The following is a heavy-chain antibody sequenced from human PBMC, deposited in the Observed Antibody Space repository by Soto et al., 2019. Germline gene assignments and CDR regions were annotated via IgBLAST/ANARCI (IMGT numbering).Heavy chain of an antibody. CDR3: SAGYPAMAVSTTPGAY. CDR1: GDTFSNYA. V-gene: IGHV1-69*01. D-gene: IGHD6-19*01. CDR2: SIPVFGTA. Sequence: QVQLVQSGAEVKKPGSSVTVSCKASGDTFSNYAISWVRQAPGQGLEWMGGSIPVFGTANYPQKFRGKLNNTADGYTRTAYMELSSLTSGDTAVYYCSAGYPAMAVSTTPGAYWGQGTLITVS. J-gene: IGHJ4*02.